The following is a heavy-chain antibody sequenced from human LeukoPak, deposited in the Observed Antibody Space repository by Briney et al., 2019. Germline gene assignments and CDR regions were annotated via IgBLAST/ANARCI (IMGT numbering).Heavy chain of an antibody. CDR1: GGSISSGSYY. J-gene: IGHJ4*02. CDR3: ARYGRGGPHYDYVWGSYSMTYFDY. V-gene: IGHV4-61*02. D-gene: IGHD3-16*01. Sequence: PSETLSLTCTVSGGSISSGSYYWSWIRQPAGKGLEWIGRIYTSGSTNYNPSLKSRVTISVDTSKNQFSLKLSSVTAADTAVYYCARYGRGGPHYDYVWGSYSMTYFDYWGQGTLVTVSS. CDR2: IYTSGST.